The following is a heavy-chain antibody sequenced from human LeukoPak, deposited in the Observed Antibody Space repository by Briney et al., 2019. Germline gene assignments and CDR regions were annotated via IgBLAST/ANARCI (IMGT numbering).Heavy chain of an antibody. D-gene: IGHD1-14*01. CDR2: ISSNGGST. Sequence: GGSLRLSCAASGFTFNNAWMHWVRQAPGKGLEYVSAISSNGGSTYYANSVEGRFTISRDNSKNTLYLQMGSLRAEDMAVYYCPRVSGTYYDPWGQGTLVTVSS. CDR1: GFTFNNAW. V-gene: IGHV3-64*01. J-gene: IGHJ5*02. CDR3: PRVSGTYYDP.